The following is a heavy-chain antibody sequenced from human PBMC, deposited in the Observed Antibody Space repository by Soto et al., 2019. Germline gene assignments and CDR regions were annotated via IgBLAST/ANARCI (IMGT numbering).Heavy chain of an antibody. D-gene: IGHD3-22*01. J-gene: IGHJ5*02. CDR3: ARQSSYDSAHFHYWVDQ. CDR2: TDYRGTT. CDR1: GGSVSSATDY. Sequence: QVQLQESGPGLVKPSESLSLTCTVSGGSVSSATDYWTWIRQPPGKELEWIGYTDYRGTTDRNPSLMSRVTISIDTSTNQCALTLSSVTAADTAVYFCARQSSYDSAHFHYWVDQWGRGIPVTVSS. V-gene: IGHV4-61*01.